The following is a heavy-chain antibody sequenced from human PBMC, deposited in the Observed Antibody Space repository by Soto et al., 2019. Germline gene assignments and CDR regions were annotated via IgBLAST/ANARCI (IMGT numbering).Heavy chain of an antibody. CDR2: ISGSGDRT. J-gene: IGHJ4*02. CDR1: GFTFSTYA. CDR3: AKRPDSGSGPYYLEY. Sequence: EVQLLESGGVLVQPGGSLRLSCAASGFTFSTYAMSWVRQAPGKGLEWVSVISGSGDRTDYADSVKGRFTISRDNSKNTLYLQMNSLRAEDTAVYYCAKRPDSGSGPYYLEYWGQGSLVTVSS. V-gene: IGHV3-23*01. D-gene: IGHD1-26*01.